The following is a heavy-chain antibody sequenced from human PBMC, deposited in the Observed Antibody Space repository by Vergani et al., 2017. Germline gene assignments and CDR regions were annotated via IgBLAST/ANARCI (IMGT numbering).Heavy chain of an antibody. J-gene: IGHJ3*02. CDR2: IYYSGSN. D-gene: IGHD6-19*01. Sequence: QVQLQESGPGLVKPSETLSLTCTVSGGSISSYYWSWIRQPPGKGLEWIGYIYYSGSNNYNPSLKSRGTISVDTAKNQCSLKLSSVTAADTAVYYCARVERSGWSRGDAFDIWGQGTMVTVSS. CDR3: ARVERSGWSRGDAFDI. V-gene: IGHV4-59*01. CDR1: GGSISSYY.